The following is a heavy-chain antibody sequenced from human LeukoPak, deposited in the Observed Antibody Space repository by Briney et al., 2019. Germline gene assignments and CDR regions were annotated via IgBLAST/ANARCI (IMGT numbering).Heavy chain of an antibody. D-gene: IGHD6-13*01. CDR1: GFTFSSYA. CDR3: ARDAKEQHHLLDY. J-gene: IGHJ4*02. CDR2: ISYDGSNK. V-gene: IGHV3-30*04. Sequence: GGSLRLSCAASGFTFSSYAMHWVRQAPGKGLEWVAVISYDGSNKYYADSVKGRFTISRDNSKNTLYLQMNSLRAEDTAVYYCARDAKEQHHLLDYWGQGTLVTVSS.